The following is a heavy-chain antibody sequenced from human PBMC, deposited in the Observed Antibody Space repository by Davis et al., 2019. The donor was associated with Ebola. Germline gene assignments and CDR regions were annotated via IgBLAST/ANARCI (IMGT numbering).Heavy chain of an antibody. Sequence: ESLKISCAASGFTFSSYSMNWVRQPPGKGLEWIGSIYYSGSTYYNPSLKSRVTISVDTSKNQFSLKLSSVTAADTAVYYCARDGYCSSTSCYSGMDVWGQGTTVTVSS. D-gene: IGHD2-2*01. CDR3: ARDGYCSSTSCYSGMDV. J-gene: IGHJ6*02. CDR1: GFTFSSYS. CDR2: IYYSGST. V-gene: IGHV4-39*07.